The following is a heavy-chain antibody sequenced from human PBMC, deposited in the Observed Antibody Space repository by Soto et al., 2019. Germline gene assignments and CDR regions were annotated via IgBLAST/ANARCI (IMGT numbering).Heavy chain of an antibody. CDR3: ARFGVVIIPDYYYYGMDV. CDR1: GFTFSSYA. Sequence: GGSLRLSCAASGFTFSSYAMHWVRQAPGKGLEWVAVISYDGSNKYYADSVKGRFTISRDNSKNTLYLQMNSLRAEDTAVYYCARFGVVIIPDYYYYGMDVWGQGTTVTVSS. CDR2: ISYDGSNK. J-gene: IGHJ6*02. V-gene: IGHV3-30-3*01. D-gene: IGHD3-3*01.